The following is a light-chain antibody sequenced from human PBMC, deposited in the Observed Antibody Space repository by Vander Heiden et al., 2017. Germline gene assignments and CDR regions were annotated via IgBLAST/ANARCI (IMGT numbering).Light chain of an antibody. Sequence: QSALTQPASVSGSPGQSIPISCTGTSSDVGGYNYVSWYQQHPGKAPNLMIFEVSHRPSGVSHRFSGSKSGTTASLTIYGLQADDEADYYCSSYTSTSTPHFVFGTGTTVTVL. V-gene: IGLV2-14*01. CDR3: SSYTSTSTPHFV. CDR1: SSDVGGYNY. J-gene: IGLJ1*01. CDR2: EVS.